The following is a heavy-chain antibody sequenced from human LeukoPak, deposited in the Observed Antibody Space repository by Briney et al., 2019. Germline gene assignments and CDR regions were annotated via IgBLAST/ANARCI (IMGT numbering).Heavy chain of an antibody. D-gene: IGHD3-10*01. J-gene: IGHJ4*02. CDR3: AKEPGITMVRGVISDY. Sequence: GGSLRLSCAASGFTFSSYGMSWVRQAPGKGLEWVSAISGSGGSTYYADSVKGRFTISRDNSKNTLYLQMNSLRAEDTAVYYCAKEPGITMVRGVISDYWGQGTLVTVSS. V-gene: IGHV3-23*01. CDR1: GFTFSSYG. CDR2: ISGSGGST.